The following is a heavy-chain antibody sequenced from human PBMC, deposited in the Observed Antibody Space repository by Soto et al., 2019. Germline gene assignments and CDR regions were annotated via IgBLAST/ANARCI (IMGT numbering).Heavy chain of an antibody. J-gene: IGHJ4*02. CDR2: ISGSGGST. CDR3: AKDTILGYCSGGSCYPFDY. D-gene: IGHD2-15*01. Sequence: EVQLLESGGGLVQPGGSLRLSCAASGFTFSSYAMSWVRQAPGKGLEWVSAISGSGGSTYYADSVKGRFTISRDNSKNTLYLQMNSLRAEDTAVYYCAKDTILGYCSGGSCYPFDYWGQGPWSPSPQ. V-gene: IGHV3-23*01. CDR1: GFTFSSYA.